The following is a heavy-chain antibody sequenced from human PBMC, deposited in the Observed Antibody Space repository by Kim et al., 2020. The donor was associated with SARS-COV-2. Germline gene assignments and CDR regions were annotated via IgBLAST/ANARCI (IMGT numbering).Heavy chain of an antibody. D-gene: IGHD6-13*01. CDR2: IYYSGST. CDR1: GGSISSYY. J-gene: IGHJ6*04. V-gene: IGHV4-59*13. CDR3: ARTAAAARRSYYGMDV. Sequence: SETLSLTCTVSGGSISSYYWSWIRQPPGKGLEWIGYIYYSGSTNYNPSLKSRVTISVDTSKNQFSLKLSSVTAADTAVYYCARTAAAARRSYYGMDVWG.